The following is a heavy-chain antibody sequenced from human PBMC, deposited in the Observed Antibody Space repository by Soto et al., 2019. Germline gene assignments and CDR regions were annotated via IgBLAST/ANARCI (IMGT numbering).Heavy chain of an antibody. CDR3: ARGQHNTYYDILTGYSYPMY. CDR2: ISGSGGST. V-gene: IGHV3-23*01. D-gene: IGHD3-9*01. Sequence: PGGSLRLSCAASGFTFSSYAMSWVRQAPGKGLEWVSAISGSGGSTYYADSVKGRFTISRDNSKNTLYLQMNSLRAGDTAVYYCARGQHNTYYDILTGYSYPMYWGQGTLVTVSS. J-gene: IGHJ4*02. CDR1: GFTFSSYA.